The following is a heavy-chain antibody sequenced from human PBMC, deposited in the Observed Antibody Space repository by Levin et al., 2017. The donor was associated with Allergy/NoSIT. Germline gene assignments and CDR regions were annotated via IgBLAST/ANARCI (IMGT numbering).Heavy chain of an antibody. Sequence: SETLSLTCTVSGGSISSYYWSWIRQPAGKGLEWVGRIHTSGSSNYNPSLKSRVTMSVDTSKNQFSLKLSSVTAADTAVYYCARVGSSGWYFDYWGQGTLVTVSS. D-gene: IGHD6-6*01. V-gene: IGHV4-4*07. CDR1: GGSISSYY. J-gene: IGHJ4*02. CDR3: ARVGSSGWYFDY. CDR2: IHTSGSS.